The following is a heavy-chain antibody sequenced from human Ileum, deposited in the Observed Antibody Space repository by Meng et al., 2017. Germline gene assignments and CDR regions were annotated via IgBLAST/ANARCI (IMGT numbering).Heavy chain of an antibody. D-gene: IGHD7-27*01. CDR3: ARDHWGSLDY. Sequence: QVQLQESGPGLVRPSETLSLICTVSGGSVSTSDYQWGWIRQPPGKGLEWIGYAGTNYNPSLKSRVTISVDTSKRQFSLKLTSVTAADTAVYYCARDHWGSLDYWGQGILVTDSS. V-gene: IGHV4-61*08. CDR2: AGT. J-gene: IGHJ4*02. CDR1: GGSVSTSDYQ.